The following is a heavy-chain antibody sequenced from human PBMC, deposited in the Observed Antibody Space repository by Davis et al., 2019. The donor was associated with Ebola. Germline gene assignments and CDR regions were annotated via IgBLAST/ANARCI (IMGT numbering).Heavy chain of an antibody. CDR2: IYSGGST. CDR3: ARVRSRSTSLRLDYYGMDV. V-gene: IGHV3-53*04. J-gene: IGHJ6*02. D-gene: IGHD1-26*01. CDR1: GFTVSSNY. Sequence: GESLKISCAASGFTVSSNYMSWVRQAPGKGLEWVSVIYSGGSTYYADSVKGRFTISSHNSKNTLYLQMNSLRAEDTAVYYCARVRSRSTSLRLDYYGMDVWGQGTTVTVSS.